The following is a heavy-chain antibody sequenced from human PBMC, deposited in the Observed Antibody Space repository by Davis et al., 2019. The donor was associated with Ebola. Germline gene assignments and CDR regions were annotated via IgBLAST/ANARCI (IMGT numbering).Heavy chain of an antibody. V-gene: IGHV4-38-2*02. Sequence: GSLRLSCAASGFTFSSYAMSWVRQAPGKGLEWIGSIYHNGRTNYNRSLKSRLTISLDTSKNQFSLRLRSVTAADTAVYFCARDFVYWGQGTLVTVSS. CDR1: GFTFSSYA. J-gene: IGHJ4*02. CDR3: ARDFVY. CDR2: IYHNGRT.